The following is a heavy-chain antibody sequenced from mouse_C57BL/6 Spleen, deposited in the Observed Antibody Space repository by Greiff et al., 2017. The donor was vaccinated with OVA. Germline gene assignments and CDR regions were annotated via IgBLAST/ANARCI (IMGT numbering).Heavy chain of an antibody. CDR1: GISITTGNYR. J-gene: IGHJ1*03. CDR3: ARNYYGSRGYFDV. Sequence: VQLKESGPGLVKPSQTVFLTCTVTGISITTGNYRWSWIRQFPGNKLEWIGYIYYSGTITYNPSLTSRTTITRDTPKNQFFLEMNSLTAEDTATYYCARNYYGSRGYFDVWGTGTTVTVSS. CDR2: IYYSGTI. D-gene: IGHD1-1*01. V-gene: IGHV3-5*01.